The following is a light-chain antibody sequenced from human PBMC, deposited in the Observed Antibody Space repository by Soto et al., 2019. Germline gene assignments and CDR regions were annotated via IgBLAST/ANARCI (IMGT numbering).Light chain of an antibody. CDR1: QSAGNF. CDR3: QQHNQWTIT. V-gene: IGKV3D-15*01. Sequence: EIVMTQYPATLSVSPGETASLAWGASQSAGNFLAWYQQKPGQAPRLLIYYISTRATGIPARFSGSGPATEFTLTINTLQHEDSPVYYCQQHNQWTITFGHGTRLEI. J-gene: IGKJ5*01. CDR2: YIS.